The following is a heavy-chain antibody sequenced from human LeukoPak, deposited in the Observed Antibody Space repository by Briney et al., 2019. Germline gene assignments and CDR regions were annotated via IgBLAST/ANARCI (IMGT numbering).Heavy chain of an antibody. CDR2: ITSRGAYM. V-gene: IGHV3-21*06. J-gene: IGHJ4*02. D-gene: IGHD1-26*01. CDR3: ARGGGSLNF. Sequence: PGESLRLSCAASGFSFRTSTMNWVRQAPGKGLELASSITSRGAYMFHVDSVKGRFTISRDNANNSLFLQLSSLRAEDTAAYYCARGGGSLNFWGQGSLVTVSP. CDR1: GFSFRTST.